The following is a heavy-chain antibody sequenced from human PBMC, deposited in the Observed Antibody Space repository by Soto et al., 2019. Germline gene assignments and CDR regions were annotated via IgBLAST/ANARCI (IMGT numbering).Heavy chain of an antibody. V-gene: IGHV1-69*02. CDR2: IIPILGIA. Sequence: QVQLVQSGAEVKKPGSSVKVSCKASGGTFSSYTISWVRQAPGQGLEWMGRIIPILGIANYAQKFQGRVTITADKSTSTAYMELSSLRSEDTAVYYCALAVSGSCLYGWFDPWGQGTLVTVSS. D-gene: IGHD6-19*01. J-gene: IGHJ5*02. CDR3: ALAVSGSCLYGWFDP. CDR1: GGTFSSYT.